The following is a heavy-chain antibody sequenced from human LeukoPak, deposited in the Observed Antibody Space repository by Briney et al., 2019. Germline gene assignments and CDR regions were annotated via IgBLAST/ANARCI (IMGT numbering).Heavy chain of an antibody. V-gene: IGHV3-23*01. CDR2: ISKSGDST. D-gene: IGHD6-19*01. Sequence: PGGSLRLSCAASGFTFSSYAISWVRQAPGKGLEWVSAISKSGDSTYYADSVKGRFTISRDNSKNTIYLQMNSLRVEDTAVYYCAKLSGWTGWFFDYWGQGTAVTVSS. CDR3: AKLSGWTGWFFDY. J-gene: IGHJ4*02. CDR1: GFTFSSYA.